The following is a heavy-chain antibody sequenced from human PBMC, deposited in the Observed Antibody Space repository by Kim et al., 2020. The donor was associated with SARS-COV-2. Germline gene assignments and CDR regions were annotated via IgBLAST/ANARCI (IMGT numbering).Heavy chain of an antibody. J-gene: IGHJ4*02. Sequence: GGSLRLSCAASGFTFSSYSMNWVRQAPGKGLEWVSSISSSSSYIYYADSVKGRFTISRDNAKNSLYLQMNSLRAEDTAVYYCARVLYSSGWSVTYFDYWGQGTLVTVSS. CDR1: GFTFSSYS. CDR2: ISSSSSYI. D-gene: IGHD6-19*01. V-gene: IGHV3-21*01. CDR3: ARVLYSSGWSVTYFDY.